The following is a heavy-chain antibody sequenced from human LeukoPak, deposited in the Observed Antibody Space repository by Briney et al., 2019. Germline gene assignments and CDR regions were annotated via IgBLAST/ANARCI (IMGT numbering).Heavy chain of an antibody. Sequence: GESLKISCKGSGYSFTNYWIAWVRQIPGKGLEWVGIIFPGDYDTPYSPSFQGQVTISADRSIRTAYLQWSSLKASETAMYYCARRKLGATSLADWFDPWGQGTLVTVSS. D-gene: IGHD1-26*01. CDR1: GYSFTNYW. J-gene: IGHJ5*02. CDR3: ARRKLGATSLADWFDP. CDR2: IFPGDYDT. V-gene: IGHV5-51*01.